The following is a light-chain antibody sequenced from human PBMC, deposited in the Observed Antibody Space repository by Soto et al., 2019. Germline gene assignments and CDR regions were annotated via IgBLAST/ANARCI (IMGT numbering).Light chain of an antibody. CDR2: DAS. J-gene: IGKJ1*01. Sequence: EIVLTQSQATLSLSPGERATLSCRASQSVSSYFAWYQQKPGQAPRLLIYDASNRATGIPARFSGSGSGTDFTLTISSLEPDDFAVYYCQQRGNWSVTFGQGIRVDIK. CDR1: QSVSSY. V-gene: IGKV3-11*01. CDR3: QQRGNWSVT.